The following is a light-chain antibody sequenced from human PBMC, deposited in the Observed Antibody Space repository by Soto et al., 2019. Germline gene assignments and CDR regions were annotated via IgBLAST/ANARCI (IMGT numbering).Light chain of an antibody. CDR3: SSYAGSNNLGV. V-gene: IGLV2-8*01. J-gene: IGLJ1*01. CDR1: SSDVGGYNY. Sequence: QSVLTQPPSASGSPGQSVTISCTGTSSDVGGYNYVSWYQQHPGKAPKLVIYEVSKRPSGVPDRFSGSKSGNTASLTVSGLQAEDEADYYCSSYAGSNNLGVFGTGTK. CDR2: EVS.